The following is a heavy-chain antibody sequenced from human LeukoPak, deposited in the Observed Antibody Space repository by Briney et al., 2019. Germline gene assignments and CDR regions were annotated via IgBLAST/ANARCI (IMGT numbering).Heavy chain of an antibody. CDR3: ARPRGA. J-gene: IGHJ5*02. CDR1: GFTFSTYW. Sequence: GGSLRLSCAASGFTFSTYWMHWVRQAPGKGLVWVSHIKSDGSSTSYADSVKGRFTISRDNAKNSVYLQMKSLRAEDTAVYYCARPRGAWGQGTLVTVSS. CDR2: IKSDGSST. V-gene: IGHV3-74*01. D-gene: IGHD3-10*01.